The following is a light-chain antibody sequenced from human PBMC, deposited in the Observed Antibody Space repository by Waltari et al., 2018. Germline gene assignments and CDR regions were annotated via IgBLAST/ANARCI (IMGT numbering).Light chain of an antibody. CDR2: KAS. J-gene: IGKJ2*01. V-gene: IGKV1-5*03. CDR3: QRYNVNSRT. CDR1: QCSSSW. Sequence: DIQMTQSPSTLSASVGDRVTITCRASQCSSSWLAWYQQKAGKAPSLLIYKASNLESGVPSRFSGSGSETEFTLTISSLQPDDFAIYYCQRYNVNSRTFGHGTRLEIK.